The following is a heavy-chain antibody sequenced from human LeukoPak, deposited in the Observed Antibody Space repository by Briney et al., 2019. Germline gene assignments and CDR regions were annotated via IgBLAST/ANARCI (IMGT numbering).Heavy chain of an antibody. D-gene: IGHD2-15*01. CDR3: ARGDIVVAYYYYYYMDV. Sequence: RASVKVSCKASGYTFTGYYMHWVRQAPGQGLEWMGWINPNSGGTNYAQKFQGRVTITRDTSISTAYMELSRLRSDDTAVYYCARGDIVVAYYYYYYMDVWGKGTTVTVSS. CDR1: GYTFTGYY. CDR2: INPNSGGT. V-gene: IGHV1-2*02. J-gene: IGHJ6*03.